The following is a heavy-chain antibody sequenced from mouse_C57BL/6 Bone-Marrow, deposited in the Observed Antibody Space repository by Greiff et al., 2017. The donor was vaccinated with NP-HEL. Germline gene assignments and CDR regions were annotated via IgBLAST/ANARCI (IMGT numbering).Heavy chain of an antibody. D-gene: IGHD3-2*02. Sequence: EVQRVESGGDLVKPGGSLKLSCAASGFTFSSYGMSWVRQTPDKRLEWVATISSGGSYTYYPDSVKGRFTISRDNAKNTLYLQMSSLKSEDTAMYYCAKDSSMAYWGQGTLVTVSA. CDR1: GFTFSSYG. CDR2: ISSGGSYT. CDR3: AKDSSMAY. J-gene: IGHJ3*01. V-gene: IGHV5-6*01.